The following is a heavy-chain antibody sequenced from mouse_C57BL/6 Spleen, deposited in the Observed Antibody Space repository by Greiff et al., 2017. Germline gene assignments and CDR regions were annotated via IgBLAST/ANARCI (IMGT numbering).Heavy chain of an antibody. J-gene: IGHJ4*01. CDR3: ARGGTGRYYAMDY. D-gene: IGHD4-1*01. Sequence: VQLQQPGAELVRPGSSVKLSCKASGYTFTSYWMHWVKQRPIQGLEWIGNIDPSDSETHYNQKFKDKATLTVDKSSSTAYMQLSSLTSEDSAVYYCARGGTGRYYAMDYWGQGTSVTVSS. CDR2: IDPSDSET. V-gene: IGHV1-52*01. CDR1: GYTFTSYW.